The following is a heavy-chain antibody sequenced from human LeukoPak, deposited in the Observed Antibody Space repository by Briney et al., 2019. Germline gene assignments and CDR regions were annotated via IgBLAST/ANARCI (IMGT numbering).Heavy chain of an antibody. D-gene: IGHD4-11*01. CDR1: RFSFSTSW. CDR3: CADTVDPLAQIDK. V-gene: IGHV3-15*01. CDR2: IKSKHDGETT. Sequence: GGSLRLSCAASRFSFSTSWMSWVSQPPGNGLEWVGRIKSKHDGETTEYAAPVKGRFTISRDDSESMVYLQMMSLKTEDTAVYYCCADTVDPLAQIDKWGQGALVTVSS. J-gene: IGHJ4*02.